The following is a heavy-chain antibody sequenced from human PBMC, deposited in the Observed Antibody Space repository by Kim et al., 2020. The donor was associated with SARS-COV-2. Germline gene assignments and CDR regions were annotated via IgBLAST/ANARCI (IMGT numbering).Heavy chain of an antibody. CDR3: AKGEYGSGSYYLYYYGMDV. J-gene: IGHJ6*02. Sequence: GRFTISRENSKNTLYLQMNSRRAEDTAVYYCAKGEYGSGSYYLYYYGMDVWGQGTTVTVSS. V-gene: IGHV3-23*01. D-gene: IGHD3-10*01.